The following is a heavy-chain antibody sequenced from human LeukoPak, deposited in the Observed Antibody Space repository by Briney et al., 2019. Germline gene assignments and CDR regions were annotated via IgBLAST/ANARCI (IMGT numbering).Heavy chain of an antibody. Sequence: GGSLRLSCAGSLLTFSGHWMHWVRQAPGKGLVWVSSEGSRISYADSVKGRFTISRDSAKNILYLQMNSLRAEDTAVYYCARGRYYAMDVWGQGTTVIVSS. J-gene: IGHJ6*02. CDR2: SEGSRI. CDR3: ARGRYYAMDV. V-gene: IGHV3-74*01. CDR1: LLTFSGHW.